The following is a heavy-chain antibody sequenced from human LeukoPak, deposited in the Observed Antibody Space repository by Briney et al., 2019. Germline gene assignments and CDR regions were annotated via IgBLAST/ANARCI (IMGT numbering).Heavy chain of an antibody. CDR2: IYYSGST. V-gene: IGHV4-31*03. D-gene: IGHD3-10*01. CDR3: ARFFRHYGDHFDY. CDR1: GGSISSGGYY. J-gene: IGHJ4*02. Sequence: NPSQTLSLTCTVSGGSISSGGYYWSWIRQHPGKGLEWIGYIYYSGSTYCNPSLKSRVTISVDTSKNQFSLKLSSVTAADTAVYYCARFFRHYGDHFDYWGQGTLVTVSS.